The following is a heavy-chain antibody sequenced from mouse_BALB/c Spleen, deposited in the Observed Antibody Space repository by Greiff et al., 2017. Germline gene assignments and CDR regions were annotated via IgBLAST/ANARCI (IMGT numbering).Heavy chain of an antibody. J-gene: IGHJ4*01. CDR2: INPYNDGT. Sequence: EVKLVESGPELVKPGASVKMSCKASGYTFTSYVMHWVKQKPGQGLEWIGYINPYNDGTKYNEKFKGKATLTSDKSSSTAYMELSSLTSEDSAVYYCARYYRYDEDYPMDYWGQGTSVTVSS. CDR3: ARYYRYDEDYPMDY. CDR1: GYTFTSYV. V-gene: IGHV1-14*01. D-gene: IGHD2-14*01.